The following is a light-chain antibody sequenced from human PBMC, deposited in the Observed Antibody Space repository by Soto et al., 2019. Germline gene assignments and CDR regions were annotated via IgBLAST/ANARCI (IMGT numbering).Light chain of an antibody. J-gene: IGKJ1*01. CDR1: QSVSSY. CDR2: DAS. V-gene: IGKV3-11*01. CDR3: QQRSNWPPWT. Sequence: EIVLTQSPGTLSLSPGERATLSCXASQSVSSYLAWYQQKPGQVPRLLXYDASNRATGTPARFSGSGSGTDFTLTISSLEPEDFAVYYCQQRSNWPPWTFGQGTKVDIK.